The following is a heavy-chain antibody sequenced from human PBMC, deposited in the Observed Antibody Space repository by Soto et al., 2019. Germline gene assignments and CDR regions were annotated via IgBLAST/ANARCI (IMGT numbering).Heavy chain of an antibody. Sequence: SETLSLTCTVSGDSVSSGTYYWSWIRQPPGKGLEWTGYIYYSGSTNYNPSLKSRVTISVDTSKNQFSLNLSSVTAADTAVYFCARDRVRGSRTYAGFDPWGQGTLVTVSS. CDR2: IYYSGST. CDR3: ARDRVRGSRTYAGFDP. CDR1: GDSVSSGTYY. D-gene: IGHD3-10*01. V-gene: IGHV4-61*01. J-gene: IGHJ5*02.